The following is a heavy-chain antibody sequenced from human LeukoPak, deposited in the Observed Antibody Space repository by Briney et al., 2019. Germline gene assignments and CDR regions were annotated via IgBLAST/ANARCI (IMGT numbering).Heavy chain of an antibody. CDR2: IGASGGST. V-gene: IGHV3-23*01. J-gene: IGHJ4*02. D-gene: IGHD3-9*01. CDR3: AKAEGYDILTGLDY. Sequence: GGSLILSCATSGFTFSSYAMSWVRQAPGKGLEWVSGIGASGGSTYYADSVKGRFTISRDNSKNTLYLQMNSLRTEDTAVYYCAKAEGYDILTGLDYWGQGTLVTVSS. CDR1: GFTFSSYA.